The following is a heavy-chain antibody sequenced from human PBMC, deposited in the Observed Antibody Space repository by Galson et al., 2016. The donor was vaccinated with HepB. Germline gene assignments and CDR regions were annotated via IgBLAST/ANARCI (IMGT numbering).Heavy chain of an antibody. CDR3: AKDANSGETEDDTYGMAV. Sequence: SLRLSCAASGFSFSASGIHWVRQAPGKGLQWVALIAYDGVYKYYADSVKGRFTISRDNSKHTVYLQMNSLRPEDTAVYFCAKDANSGETEDDTYGMAVWGQGTTVIVSS. J-gene: IGHJ6*02. D-gene: IGHD7-27*01. CDR1: GFSFSASG. V-gene: IGHV3-30*18. CDR2: IAYDGVYK.